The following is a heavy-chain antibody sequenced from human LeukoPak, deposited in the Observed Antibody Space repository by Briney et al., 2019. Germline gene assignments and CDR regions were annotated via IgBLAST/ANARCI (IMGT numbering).Heavy chain of an antibody. CDR1: GGSISTYY. D-gene: IGHD6-13*01. J-gene: IGHJ4*02. CDR2: IYNSGST. CDR3: ARGGYSSSWYLSLDY. Sequence: SETLSLTCTVSGGSISTYYWSWIRQPPGKGLGWIGHIYNSGSTNYNPSLKSRVTISVDTSKNQFSLIVSSVTAADTAVYYCARGGYSSSWYLSLDYWGQGTLVTVSS. V-gene: IGHV4-59*01.